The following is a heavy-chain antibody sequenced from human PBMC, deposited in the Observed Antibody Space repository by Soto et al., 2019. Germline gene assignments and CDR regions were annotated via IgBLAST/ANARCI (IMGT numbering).Heavy chain of an antibody. CDR3: ARDLDLRDFWSGYCGGVWFDP. CDR1: GFTFNSYW. V-gene: IGHV3-7*01. CDR2: IKQDGSEK. Sequence: EVQLVESGGGLVQPGGSLRLSCAASGFTFNSYWMSWVRQAPGKGLEWVANIKQDGSEKYYVDSVKGRFTISRDNAKNSLYLQMHSLRAEDTAVYYCARDLDLRDFWSGYCGGVWFDPWGQGTLVTGSS. J-gene: IGHJ5*02. D-gene: IGHD3-3*01.